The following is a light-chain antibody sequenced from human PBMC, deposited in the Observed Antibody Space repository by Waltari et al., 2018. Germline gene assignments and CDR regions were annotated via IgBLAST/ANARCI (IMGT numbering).Light chain of an antibody. J-gene: IGLJ2*01. CDR3: SSYAGSNNVL. CDR2: EVS. V-gene: IGLV2-8*01. CDR1: SSDIGGYNY. Sequence: QAALTQPRSVSGSPGQSVTISCTGTSSDIGGYNYVSWYQQHPGTAPKLMIYEVSKRPAGVSDRCSGSKSGNTASLTISGLQAEDEADYYCSSYAGSNNVLFGGGTRLTVL.